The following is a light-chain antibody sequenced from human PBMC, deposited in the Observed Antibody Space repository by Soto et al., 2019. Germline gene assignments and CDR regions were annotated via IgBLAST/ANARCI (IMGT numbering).Light chain of an antibody. CDR3: QQRSNWPPVIT. V-gene: IGKV3-11*01. CDR2: DAS. CDR1: QSFSSY. Sequence: EIVLSQSPATLSLSPGERVNLSCRVSQSFSSYLAWYQQKPGQAPRLVIYDASRRATGIPARFSGRGSGTEFTLTISSLEPEDFAVYYCQQRSNWPPVITFGQGTRLEIK. J-gene: IGKJ5*01.